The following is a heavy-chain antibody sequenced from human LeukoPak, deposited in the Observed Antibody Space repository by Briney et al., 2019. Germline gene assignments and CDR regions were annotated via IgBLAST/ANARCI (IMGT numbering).Heavy chain of an antibody. J-gene: IGHJ4*02. V-gene: IGHV3-23*01. CDR2: ISGSAATT. CDR3: VKDPGSGWYVVY. CDR1: GFTFSTYA. Sequence: GGSLRLSCAASGFTFSTYAMGWVRRAPGKGLEWVSAISGSAATTYYAGSVKGQFTISRDNSKNTVYLQMNSLKAEDTAVYYCVKDPGSGWYVVYWGQGTLVTVSS. D-gene: IGHD6-19*01.